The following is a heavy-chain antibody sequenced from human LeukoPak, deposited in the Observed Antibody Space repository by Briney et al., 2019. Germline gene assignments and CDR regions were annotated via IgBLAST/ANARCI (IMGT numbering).Heavy chain of an antibody. CDR2: IKQDGSEK. CDR3: AREGFYSYYYYMDV. D-gene: IGHD2-15*01. CDR1: GFTFSSYW. V-gene: IGHV3-7*01. Sequence: GGSLRLSCAASGFTFSSYWMSWVRQAPGKGLEWVANIKQDGSEKYYVDSVKGRFTISRDNAKNSLYLQVNSLRAEDTAAYYCAREGFYSYYYYMDVWGKGTTVTVSS. J-gene: IGHJ6*03.